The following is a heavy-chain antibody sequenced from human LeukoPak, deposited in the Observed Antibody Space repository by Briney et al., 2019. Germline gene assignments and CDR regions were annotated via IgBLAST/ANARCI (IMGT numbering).Heavy chain of an antibody. CDR3: ASRKILPRGWFDP. V-gene: IGHV4-34*01. CDR1: GGSFSGYY. Sequence: SETLSLTCAVYGGSFSGYYWSWIRQPPGKGLEWIGEINHSGSTNYNPSLKSRVTISVDTSKNQFSLKLSSVTAADTAVYCCASRKILPRGWFDPWGQGTLVTVSS. D-gene: IGHD1-26*01. J-gene: IGHJ5*02. CDR2: INHSGST.